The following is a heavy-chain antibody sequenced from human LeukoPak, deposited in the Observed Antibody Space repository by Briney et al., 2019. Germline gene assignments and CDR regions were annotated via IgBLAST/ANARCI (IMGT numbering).Heavy chain of an antibody. CDR3: ARGPAGYYDFWSGYDYYYGMDV. Sequence: ASVKVSCKVSGYTLTELSMHWVRQAPGKGLEWMGWISAYNGNTNYAQKLQGRVTMTTDTSTSTAYMELRSLRSDDTAVYYCARGPAGYYDFWSGYDYYYGMDVWGQGTTVTVSS. J-gene: IGHJ6*02. D-gene: IGHD3-3*01. CDR2: ISAYNGNT. CDR1: GYTLTELS. V-gene: IGHV1-18*01.